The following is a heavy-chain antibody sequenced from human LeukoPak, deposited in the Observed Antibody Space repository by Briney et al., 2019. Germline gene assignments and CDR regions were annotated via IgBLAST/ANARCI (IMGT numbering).Heavy chain of an antibody. Sequence: HPGGSLRLSCAASGFTFSSYWMHWVRQAPGKGLVWVSRINSDGSSTSYADSVKGRFTISRDNAKKTLYLQMNSLRAEDTAVYYCASGEFDYYDSIIFGGQGTLVTVSS. CDR2: INSDGSST. CDR3: ASGEFDYYDSIIF. CDR1: GFTFSSYW. D-gene: IGHD3-22*01. V-gene: IGHV3-74*01. J-gene: IGHJ4*02.